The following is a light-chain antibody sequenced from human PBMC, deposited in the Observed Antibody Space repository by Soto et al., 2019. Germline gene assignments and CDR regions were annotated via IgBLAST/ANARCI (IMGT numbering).Light chain of an antibody. J-gene: IGLJ1*01. CDR3: MSYAGGNRFV. Sequence: QSVLTQPPSASGSPGQSVTISFAGTINDVGGYNYVSWYQQHPGKVPQLMIYQVTKRPSGVPDRFSASKSDTTASLTISGLQAEDEGDYYCMSYAGGNRFVFGTGTKLPVL. CDR2: QVT. V-gene: IGLV2-8*01. CDR1: INDVGGYNY.